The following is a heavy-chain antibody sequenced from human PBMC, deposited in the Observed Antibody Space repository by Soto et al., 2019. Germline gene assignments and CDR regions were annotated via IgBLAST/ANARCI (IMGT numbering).Heavy chain of an antibody. V-gene: IGHV3-15*01. J-gene: IGHJ4*02. CDR1: VFTFSNAC. CDR3: TTEYYYDSSGYEGY. CDR2: IKSKTDGGTT. Sequence: LRLSCAASVFTFSNACMSWVRQAPGKGLEWVGRIKSKTDGGTTDYAAPVKGRFTISRDDSKNTLYLQMNSLKTEDTAVYYCTTEYYYDSSGYEGYWGQGTLVTVSS. D-gene: IGHD3-22*01.